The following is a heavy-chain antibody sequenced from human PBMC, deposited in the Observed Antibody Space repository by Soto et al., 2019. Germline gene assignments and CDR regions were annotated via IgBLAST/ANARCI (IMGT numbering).Heavy chain of an antibody. CDR1: GFTFSSYS. CDR3: ARDAATVTTSPMDV. V-gene: IGHV3-21*01. CDR2: ISSSSSYI. D-gene: IGHD4-17*01. J-gene: IGHJ6*02. Sequence: EVQLVESGGGLVKPGGSLRLSCAASGFTFSSYSMNWVLQAPGKGLEWVSSISSSSSYIYYADSVKGRFTISRDNAKNSLYLQMNSLRTEDTAVYYCARDAATVTTSPMDVWGQGTTVTVSS.